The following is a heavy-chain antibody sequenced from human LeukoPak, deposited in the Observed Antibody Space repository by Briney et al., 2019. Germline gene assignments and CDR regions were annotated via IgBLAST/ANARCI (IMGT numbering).Heavy chain of an antibody. D-gene: IGHD5-12*01. CDR2: ISWDGGST. CDR1: GFTFDDYT. V-gene: IGHV3-43*01. J-gene: IGHJ6*03. Sequence: GGSLSLSCAASGFTFDDYTMHWVRHAPGKGLEWVSLISWDGGSTYYADSVKGRFTISRDNSKNSLYLQMNSLRTEDTALYYCAKEGGSGLGATTPYYYDYYMDVWGKGTTVTVSS. CDR3: AKEGGSGLGATTPYYYDYYMDV.